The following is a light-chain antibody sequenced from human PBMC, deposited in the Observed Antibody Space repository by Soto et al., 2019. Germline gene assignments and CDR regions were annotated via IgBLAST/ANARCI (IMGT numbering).Light chain of an antibody. CDR3: QSYDSTLYARYV. CDR2: GDS. Sequence: QSVLTQPPSVSGAPGQRVTISCTGSGSNIGAGYDVHWYQHRPGTAPKLLVFGDSHRPSGVPDRFSGSKSGTSASLAITGLQDEDEGDYYCQSYDSTLYARYVFGTGTKLTVL. J-gene: IGLJ1*01. CDR1: GSNIGAGYD. V-gene: IGLV1-40*01.